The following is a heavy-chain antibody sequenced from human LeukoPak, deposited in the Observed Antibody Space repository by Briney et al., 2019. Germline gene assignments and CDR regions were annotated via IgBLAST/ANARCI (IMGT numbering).Heavy chain of an antibody. CDR1: GGSLSRYY. D-gene: IGHD1-1*01. V-gene: IGHV4-59*01. Sequence: SETLSLTCTVSGGSLSRYYWSLIRQPPGEGLEWIGYIYYSGSINYNPSLKSRVTIPVDTSKNQFSLRLSSVTAADTAVYYCARVEARSSPYFDYWGQGTLVTVSS. J-gene: IGHJ4*02. CDR3: ARVEARSSPYFDY. CDR2: IYYSGSI.